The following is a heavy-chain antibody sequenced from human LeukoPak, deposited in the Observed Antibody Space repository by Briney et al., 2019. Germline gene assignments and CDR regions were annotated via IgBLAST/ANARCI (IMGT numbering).Heavy chain of an antibody. CDR1: GFTFSSYG. CDR2: ISYDGSNK. CDR3: ARDSSYDYYYYGMDV. D-gene: IGHD3-16*01. V-gene: IGHV3-30*03. Sequence: GGSLRLSCAASGFTFSSYGMHWVRQAPGKGLEWVAVISYDGSNKYYADSVKGRFTISRDNAKNSLYLQMNSLRAEDTAVYYCARDSSYDYYYYGMDVWGKGTTVTVSS. J-gene: IGHJ6*04.